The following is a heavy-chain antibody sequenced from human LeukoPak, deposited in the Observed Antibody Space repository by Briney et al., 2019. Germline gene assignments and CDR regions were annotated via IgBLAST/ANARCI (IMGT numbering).Heavy chain of an antibody. CDR2: MSADGSLE. CDR3: AKDVWFRDSLDS. D-gene: IGHD3-10*01. V-gene: IGHV3-30*18. CDR1: GFIFSNYA. J-gene: IGHJ4*02. Sequence: GGSLRLSCEGSGFIFSNYAMNWVRQAPGKGLEWVAIMSADGSLEFYGDSVKGRFVISRDNSKSTLYLQMNNLRVNDTAVYYCAKDVWFRDSLDSWGQGTLVTVSS.